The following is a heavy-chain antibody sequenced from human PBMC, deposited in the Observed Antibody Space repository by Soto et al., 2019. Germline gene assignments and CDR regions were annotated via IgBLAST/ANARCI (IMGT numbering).Heavy chain of an antibody. CDR1: GDTISTGGYT. CDR3: ARDLDSYGRSDYYGMDV. CDR2: TYHSGNP. D-gene: IGHD5-18*01. Sequence: PSETLSLTCDVSGDTISTGGYTWAWIRQPPGKALEWIGHTYHSGNPYYNPSLKSRVIISVDRSKNQFSLKVRSVTAEDTAVYYCARDLDSYGRSDYYGMDVWAKGPRSPSP. J-gene: IGHJ6*02. V-gene: IGHV4-30-2*01.